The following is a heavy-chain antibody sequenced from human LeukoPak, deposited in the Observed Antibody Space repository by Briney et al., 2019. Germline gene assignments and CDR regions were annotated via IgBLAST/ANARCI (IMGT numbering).Heavy chain of an antibody. CDR2: IKQDGSDK. J-gene: IGHJ4*02. Sequence: GGSLRLSCAASGFTFTSNWMSWVRQAPGKGLEWVANIKQDGSDKYYVDSVKGRFTISRDNAKSSLYLQMNSLRDEDTAVYYCTRETRFIGNWGQGTLVTVSS. CDR3: TRETRFIGN. CDR1: GFTFTSNW. D-gene: IGHD2-15*01. V-gene: IGHV3-7*01.